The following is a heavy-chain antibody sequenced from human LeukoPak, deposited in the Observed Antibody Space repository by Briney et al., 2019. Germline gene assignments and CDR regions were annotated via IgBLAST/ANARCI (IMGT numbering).Heavy chain of an antibody. D-gene: IGHD5-12*01. V-gene: IGHV3-30*14. Sequence: PGRSLRLSCAASGFSFSSYAMHWVRQAPGKGLECVSVISYDGSNTYYADSVKGRFTISRDDSKNTLYLQMNSLRAEDTAVYYCARGGYSGYDSLDYWGQGTLVTVSS. J-gene: IGHJ4*02. CDR2: ISYDGSNT. CDR3: ARGGYSGYDSLDY. CDR1: GFSFSSYA.